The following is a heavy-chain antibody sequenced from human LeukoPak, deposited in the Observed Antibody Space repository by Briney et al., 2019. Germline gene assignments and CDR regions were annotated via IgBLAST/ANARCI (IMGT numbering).Heavy chain of an antibody. CDR2: IYYSGTT. D-gene: IGHD4-17*01. V-gene: IGHV4-59*11. CDR3: ARLPSLYGDYTTGGDY. Sequence: PSETLSLTCTVSGGSISSHYWSWARQPPRKGLEWIGYIYYSGTTNYNPSLKSRVTISLDTSKNQFSLKLSSVAAADTAVYYCARLPSLYGDYTTGGDYWGQGTLVTVSS. CDR1: GGSISSHY. J-gene: IGHJ4*02.